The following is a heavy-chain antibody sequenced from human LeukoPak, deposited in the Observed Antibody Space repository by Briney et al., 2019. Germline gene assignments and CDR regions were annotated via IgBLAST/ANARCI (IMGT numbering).Heavy chain of an antibody. CDR2: LNPKSGGT. V-gene: IGHV1-2*06. Sequence: ASVKVSCKASGYTFTDYYMHWVRQAPGQGLEWMGRLNPKSGGTDYAQNFQGRVTTTRDTSISTAYMELSSLTSDDTAVYYCGRACSGNSCYSDNWVDPWGQGTQVTVSS. CDR3: GRACSGNSCYSDNWVDP. J-gene: IGHJ5*02. CDR1: GYTFTDYY. D-gene: IGHD2-15*01.